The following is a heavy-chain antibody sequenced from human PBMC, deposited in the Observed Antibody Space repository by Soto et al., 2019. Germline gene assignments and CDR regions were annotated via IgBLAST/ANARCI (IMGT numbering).Heavy chain of an antibody. Sequence: QVQLQESGPGLVKPSQTLSLTCTVSGASMSSGGYYWTWIRQSPGKGLEWIGYIYYSGSTYYNPSLESRVAISLDTSRSQFSLTLHSVTAADTAIYYCARDRHNNFIDPWGQGTLVTVPS. V-gene: IGHV4-31*03. J-gene: IGHJ5*02. CDR3: ARDRHNNFIDP. D-gene: IGHD1-1*01. CDR1: GASMSSGGYY. CDR2: IYYSGST.